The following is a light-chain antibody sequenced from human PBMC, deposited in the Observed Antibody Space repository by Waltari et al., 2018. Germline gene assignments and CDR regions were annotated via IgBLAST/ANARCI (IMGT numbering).Light chain of an antibody. V-gene: IGLV1-40*01. Sequence: QSVLTQPPSVSGAPGQRVTISCTGSSSNIGTVYDVHWYQQLPGTAPKHLIYGNNNRPSGVPDRFSGSKSGTSASLTITGLQAEDEADYYCQSYDTSLSGWVFGGGTKLTVL. CDR2: GNN. CDR1: SSNIGTVYD. CDR3: QSYDTSLSGWV. J-gene: IGLJ3*02.